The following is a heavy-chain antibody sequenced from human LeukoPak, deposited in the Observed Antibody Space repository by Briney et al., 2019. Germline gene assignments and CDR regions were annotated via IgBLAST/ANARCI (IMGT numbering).Heavy chain of an antibody. J-gene: IGHJ4*02. D-gene: IGHD6-13*01. Sequence: GGSLRLSCAASGFTFSVYAMSWVRQAPGKGLEWVSVISGSGDNNDNTYYADSVKGQFTISRDNSKNTLYLQMSSLRAEDAAVYYCAKSGSTSWYLDYWGQGTLVTVSS. V-gene: IGHV3-23*01. CDR2: ISGSGDNNDNT. CDR1: GFTFSVYA. CDR3: AKSGSTSWYLDY.